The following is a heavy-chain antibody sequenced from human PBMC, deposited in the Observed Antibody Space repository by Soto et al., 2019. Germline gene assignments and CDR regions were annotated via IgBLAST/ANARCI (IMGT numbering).Heavy chain of an antibody. J-gene: IGHJ4*02. Sequence: GGSVRPSGAASGFVFSGSAIHWVRHVSGRGLEWVGRIRSKVHNYATTHAASVEGRVTISRDDSKDTAFLVMNSLKREDTAGYYCAMRMRCLLSYSGRGTQVTVSS. V-gene: IGHV3-73*01. D-gene: IGHD2-8*01. CDR3: AMRMRCLLSY. CDR2: IRSKVHNYAT. CDR1: GFVFSGSA.